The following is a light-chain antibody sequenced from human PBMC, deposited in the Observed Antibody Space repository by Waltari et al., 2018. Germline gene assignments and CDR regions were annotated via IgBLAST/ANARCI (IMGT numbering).Light chain of an antibody. CDR3: ASWDDSLNGHWV. CDR1: APNIGGNL. J-gene: IGLJ3*02. Sequence: QPVLPQPPSVSGTPGQRVTIPCSGSAPNIGGNLVNWYQQFPGKAPKLLIYRSDLRPSGVPDRFSGSKSGTSASLAISGLQSEDEADYFCASWDDSLNGHWVFGGGTKVTVL. CDR2: RSD. V-gene: IGLV1-44*01.